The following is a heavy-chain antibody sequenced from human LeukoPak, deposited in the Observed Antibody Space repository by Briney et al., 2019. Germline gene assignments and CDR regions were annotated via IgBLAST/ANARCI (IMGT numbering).Heavy chain of an antibody. CDR2: IWYDGSNK. CDR3: ARDLRAYGDSPEGY. D-gene: IGHD4-17*01. Sequence: GGSLRLSCAASGFTFSSYGMHWVRQAPGKGLEWVAVIWYDGSNKYYADSVKGRFTISRDNSKNTLYLQMNSLRAEDTAVYYCARDLRAYGDSPEGYWGQGTLVTVSP. CDR1: GFTFSSYG. V-gene: IGHV3-33*01. J-gene: IGHJ4*02.